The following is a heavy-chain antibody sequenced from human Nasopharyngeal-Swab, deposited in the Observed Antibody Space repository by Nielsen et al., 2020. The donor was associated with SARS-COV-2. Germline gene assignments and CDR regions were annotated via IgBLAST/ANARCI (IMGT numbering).Heavy chain of an antibody. J-gene: IGHJ4*02. Sequence: GESLKISCAASGFTFSSYWMSWVRQAPGKGLEWVANIKQDGSEKYYVDSVKGRFTISSDNAKNSLYLQMNSLRAEDTAVYYCARDTYSSSWYYDYWGQGTLVTVSS. CDR2: IKQDGSEK. CDR1: GFTFSSYW. CDR3: ARDTYSSSWYYDY. V-gene: IGHV3-7*01. D-gene: IGHD6-13*01.